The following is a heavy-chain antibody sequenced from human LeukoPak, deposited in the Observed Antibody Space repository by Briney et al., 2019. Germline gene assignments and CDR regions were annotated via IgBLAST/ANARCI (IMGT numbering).Heavy chain of an antibody. D-gene: IGHD4-17*01. CDR3: ARVRYDYGDCVGAFDI. CDR1: GFTFSSYA. J-gene: IGHJ3*02. Sequence: GRSLRLSCAASGFTFSSYAMHWVRQAPGKGLEGVAVISYDGSNKYYADSVKGRFTISRDNSKNTLYLQMNSLRAEDTAVYYCARVRYDYGDCVGAFDIWGQGTMITVSS. V-gene: IGHV3-30*04. CDR2: ISYDGSNK.